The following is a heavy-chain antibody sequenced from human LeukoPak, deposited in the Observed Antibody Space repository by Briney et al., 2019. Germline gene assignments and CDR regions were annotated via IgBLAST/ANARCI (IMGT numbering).Heavy chain of an antibody. Sequence: GGSLRLSCAASGFTFDDYGMSWVRQAPGKGLEWVSGINWNGGSTGYADSVKGRFTISRDNAKNSLYLQMNSLRAEDTASYYCARPRMGYYYYYYMDVWGKGTTVTVSS. D-gene: IGHD1-14*01. CDR1: GFTFDDYG. CDR2: INWNGGST. CDR3: ARPRMGYYYYYYMDV. J-gene: IGHJ6*03. V-gene: IGHV3-20*04.